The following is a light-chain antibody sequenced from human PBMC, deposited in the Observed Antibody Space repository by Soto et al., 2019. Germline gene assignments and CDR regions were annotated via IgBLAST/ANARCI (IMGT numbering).Light chain of an antibody. CDR1: QAISSA. J-gene: IGKJ1*01. CDR3: LLDFRYFWA. Sequence: ANQLTQSPSSLSASVGDRVTITCRASQAISSALAWYQQKPGKPPKLLIYDASTLQSGVPSRFSGSGSGTDFTLTISSLQPEDFATYYCLLDFRYFWAFGQGTKVDI. V-gene: IGKV1-13*02. CDR2: DAS.